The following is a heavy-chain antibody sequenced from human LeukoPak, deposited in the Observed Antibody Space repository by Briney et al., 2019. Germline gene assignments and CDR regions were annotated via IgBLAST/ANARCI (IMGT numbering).Heavy chain of an antibody. Sequence: PGGSLRLSCAASGFIFSTYGMTWFRQAPGRGLEWVSGISGSGLNTYCADSVKGRFTSSRDNSKNLLYLQMNSLRAEDTAVYYCAKGGGYGSGTYSEDWGQGILVTVSS. CDR2: ISGSGLNT. CDR3: AKGGGYGSGTYSED. D-gene: IGHD3-10*01. J-gene: IGHJ4*02. V-gene: IGHV3-23*01. CDR1: GFIFSTYG.